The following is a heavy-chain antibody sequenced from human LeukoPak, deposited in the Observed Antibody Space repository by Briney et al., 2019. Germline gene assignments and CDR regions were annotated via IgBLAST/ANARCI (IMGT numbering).Heavy chain of an antibody. CDR3: ARDGGWFPDAFDI. CDR1: GGSISSYY. CDR2: IYYSGST. V-gene: IGHV4-59*01. J-gene: IGHJ3*02. D-gene: IGHD2-15*01. Sequence: SETLSLTCTVSGGSISSYYWSWIRQPAGKGLEWIGYIYYSGSTNYNPSLKSRVTISVDTSKNQFSLKLSSVTAADTAVYYCARDGGWFPDAFDIWGQGTMVTVSS.